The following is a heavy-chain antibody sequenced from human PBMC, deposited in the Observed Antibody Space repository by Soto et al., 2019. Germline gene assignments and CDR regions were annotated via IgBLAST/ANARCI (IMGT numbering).Heavy chain of an antibody. D-gene: IGHD3-10*01. J-gene: IGHJ6*02. V-gene: IGHV4-59*08. CDR3: ARHAFGSGFYYGMGV. Sequence: QVQLQESGPGLVKPSETLSLTCTVSGDSITSYYWSWIRQPPGTGLEWLGYIYYTGSTTYNPSLKSRVTISLDTSKNQFSLKLNSVTAADTAVYYCARHAFGSGFYYGMGVWGQGTTVTVSS. CDR1: GDSITSYY. CDR2: IYYTGST.